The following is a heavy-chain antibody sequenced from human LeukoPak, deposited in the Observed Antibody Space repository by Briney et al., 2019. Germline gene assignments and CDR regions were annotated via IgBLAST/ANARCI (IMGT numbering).Heavy chain of an antibody. V-gene: IGHV1-2*02. Sequence: ASVKVSCKASGYTFTGHSIHWVRQAPGQGLEWMGWVNPNSGDTKYAQKFQGRVTMTSDTPMNTVYVELSGLTSGDTALYYCARDDYYYSSGFDSWGQGTLVTVSS. CDR1: GYTFTGHS. CDR3: ARDDYYYSSGFDS. J-gene: IGHJ4*02. D-gene: IGHD3-22*01. CDR2: VNPNSGDT.